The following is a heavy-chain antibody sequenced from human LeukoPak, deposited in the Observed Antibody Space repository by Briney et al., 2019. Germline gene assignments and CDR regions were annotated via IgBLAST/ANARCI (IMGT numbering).Heavy chain of an antibody. D-gene: IGHD3-22*01. V-gene: IGHV4-4*07. CDR3: ARDAYYYDSSGYYILDC. Sequence: PSETLSLTCTVSGGSISSYYWSWIRQPAGKGLGWIGHIYTSGSTNYNPSLKSRVTMSVDTSKNQFSLKLDSVTAADTAVYYCARDAYYYDSSGYYILDCWGQGTLVTVSS. CDR1: GGSISSYY. J-gene: IGHJ4*02. CDR2: IYTSGST.